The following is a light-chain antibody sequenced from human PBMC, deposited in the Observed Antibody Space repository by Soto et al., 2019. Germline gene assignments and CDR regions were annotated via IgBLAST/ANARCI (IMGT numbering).Light chain of an antibody. J-gene: IGLJ1*01. CDR1: GSNIGAGYD. V-gene: IGLV1-40*01. Sequence: QSVLTQPPSVSGAPGQRVTISCTGRGSNIGAGYDVHWYQQLPGTAPKLLIYGNNNRPSGIPDRFSGSKSGTSASLAITGLQAGDEADYYCQSYDSGLRALYVFGTGTQLTVL. CDR3: QSYDSGLRALYV. CDR2: GNN.